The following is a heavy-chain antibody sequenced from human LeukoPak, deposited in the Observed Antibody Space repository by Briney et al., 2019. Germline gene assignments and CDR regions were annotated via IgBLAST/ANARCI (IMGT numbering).Heavy chain of an antibody. CDR3: ARDQGSSWGLFDY. CDR2: IYYSGST. D-gene: IGHD6-13*01. V-gene: IGHV4-59*01. CDR1: RGSISSYY. Sequence: SETLSLTCTVSRGSISSYYWSWIRQPPGKGLEWIGYIYYSGSTNYNPSLKSRVTISVDTSKNQFSLKLSSVTAADTAVYYCARDQGSSWGLFDYWGQGTLVTVSS. J-gene: IGHJ4*02.